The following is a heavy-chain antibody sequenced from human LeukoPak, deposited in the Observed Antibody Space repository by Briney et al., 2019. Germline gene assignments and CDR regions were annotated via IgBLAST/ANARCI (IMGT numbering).Heavy chain of an antibody. V-gene: IGHV4-39*01. Sequence: PSETLSLTCTVSGGSIISSSYYWGWIGQPPGKGLEWIGSIYYSGNTYYNPSLKSRVTISVDTSKNQFSLKLTSVTAADTAVYYCARLTRSWYGDYWGQGTLVTVSS. CDR2: IYYSGNT. CDR1: GGSIISSSYY. J-gene: IGHJ4*02. D-gene: IGHD6-13*01. CDR3: ARLTRSWYGDY.